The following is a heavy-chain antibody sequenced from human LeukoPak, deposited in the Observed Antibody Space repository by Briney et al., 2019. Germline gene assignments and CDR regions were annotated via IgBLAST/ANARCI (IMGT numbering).Heavy chain of an antibody. CDR2: IYTSGST. J-gene: IGHJ6*03. CDR1: GVSISSGSYY. V-gene: IGHV4-61*02. Sequence: PSETLSLTCTVSGVSISSGSYYWSWMRQPAGKGLVWIGRIYTSGSTNYNPSLKSRVTISVDTSKNQFSLKLSSVTAADTAVYYCARDRSNTYYYYMDVWGKGATVTVSS. CDR3: ARDRSNTYYYYMDV. D-gene: IGHD2-15*01.